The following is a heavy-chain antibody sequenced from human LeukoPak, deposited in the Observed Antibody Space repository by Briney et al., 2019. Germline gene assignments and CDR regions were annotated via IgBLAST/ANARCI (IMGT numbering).Heavy chain of an antibody. D-gene: IGHD6-13*01. CDR2: ISAYNGNT. V-gene: IGHV1-18*01. J-gene: IGHJ5*02. CDR1: GYTFTSYC. CDR3: ARCRIAAAQGDP. Sequence: AASVKVSCKASGYTFTSYCISWVRHAPGQGLEWMGWISAYNGNTNYAQKPQGRVTMTTDTSTSTAYMELRSLRSDDTAVYYCARCRIAAAQGDPWGQGTLVTVSS.